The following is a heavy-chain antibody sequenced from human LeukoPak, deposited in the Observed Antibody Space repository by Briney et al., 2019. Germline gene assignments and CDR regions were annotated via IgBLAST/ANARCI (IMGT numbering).Heavy chain of an antibody. CDR3: ARDPSGYDPNYFDY. J-gene: IGHJ4*02. D-gene: IGHD5-12*01. CDR1: GGSISSGSYY. V-gene: IGHV4-61*02. Sequence: SETLSLTCTVSGGSISSGSYYWSWIRQPAGKGLEWIGRIYTSGSTNYNPSLKSRVTISVDTSKNQFSLKLSSVTAADTAVYYCARDPSGYDPNYFDYWGQGTLVTVSS. CDR2: IYTSGST.